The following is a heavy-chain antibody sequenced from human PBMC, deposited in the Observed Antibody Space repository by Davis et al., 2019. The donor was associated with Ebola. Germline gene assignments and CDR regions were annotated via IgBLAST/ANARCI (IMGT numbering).Heavy chain of an antibody. CDR2: INTNTGNP. CDR1: GYTFTSYA. J-gene: IGHJ4*02. V-gene: IGHV7-4-1*02. CDR3: ARDRDSSGYSSSIDY. D-gene: IGHD3-22*01. Sequence: ASVKVSCKASGYTFTSYAMNWVRQAPGQGLEWMGWINTNTGNPTYAQDFTGRFVFSLDTSVSTAYLQISSLKAEDTAVYYCARDRDSSGYSSSIDYWGQGTLVTVSS.